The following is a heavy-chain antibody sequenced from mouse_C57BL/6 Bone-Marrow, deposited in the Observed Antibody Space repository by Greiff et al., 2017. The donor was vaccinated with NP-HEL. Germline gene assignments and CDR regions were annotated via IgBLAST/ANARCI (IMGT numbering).Heavy chain of an antibody. CDR3: TTWVTTGVRGDY. V-gene: IGHV14-4*01. Sequence: VQLQQSGAELVRPGASVKLSCTASGFTFKDDYMHWVKQRPEQGLEWIGWIDPENGDTEYASKFQGKATITADTSSNTAYMQLSSLTSEDTAVYYCTTWVTTGVRGDYWGQGTTLTVSS. CDR2: IDPENGDT. D-gene: IGHD1-1*01. J-gene: IGHJ2*01. CDR1: GFTFKDDY.